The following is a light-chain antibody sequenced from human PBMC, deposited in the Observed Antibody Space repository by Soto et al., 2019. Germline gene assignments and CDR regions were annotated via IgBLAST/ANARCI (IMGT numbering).Light chain of an antibody. CDR3: AAWDDSLKGWV. CDR2: ANN. CDR1: GSNIGSET. V-gene: IGLV1-44*01. Sequence: QSVLTQPPSASGTPGQRVTISCSGSGSNIGSETVNWYQQVPGTAPKLLIYANNQRPSGVPDRFSVSKSGTSASLAIGGLQSEDEADYYCAAWDDSLKGWVFGGGTKLTVL. J-gene: IGLJ3*02.